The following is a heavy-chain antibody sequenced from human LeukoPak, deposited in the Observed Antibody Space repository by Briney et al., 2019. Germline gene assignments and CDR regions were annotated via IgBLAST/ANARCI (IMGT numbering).Heavy chain of an antibody. CDR3: ARRVHRGGSYSSHSDY. CDR2: IYPGDSDT. CDR1: GYSFTSYW. Sequence: GESLKISCKGSGYSFTSYWIGWVRQMPGKGLEWMGIIYPGDSDTIYSPSFQGQVTISADKSISTAYLQWSSLEASDTAMYYCARRVHRGGSYSSHSDYWGQGTLVTVSS. V-gene: IGHV5-51*01. D-gene: IGHD1-26*01. J-gene: IGHJ4*02.